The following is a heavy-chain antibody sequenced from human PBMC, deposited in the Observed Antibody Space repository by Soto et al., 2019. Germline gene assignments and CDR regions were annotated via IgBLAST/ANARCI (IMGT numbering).Heavy chain of an antibody. CDR1: GYTFTSYG. Sequence: QVQLVQSGAEVKKPGASVKVSCKASGYTFTSYGISRVRQAPGQGLEWMGWISAYNGNTNYAQKLQGRVTMTTDTSTSTAYMEVRSLRSDATGVYYCARDLRARILYPRNAFDIWGQGTMVTVSS. V-gene: IGHV1-18*01. D-gene: IGHD2-8*01. CDR3: ARDLRARILYPRNAFDI. J-gene: IGHJ3*02. CDR2: ISAYNGNT.